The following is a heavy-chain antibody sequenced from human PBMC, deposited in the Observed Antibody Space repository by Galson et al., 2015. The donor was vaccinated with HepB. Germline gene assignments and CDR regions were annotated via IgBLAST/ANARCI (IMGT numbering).Heavy chain of an antibody. Sequence: SLRLSCAASGFTFSSYSMNWVRQAPGKGLEWVSYISSSSSTIYYADSVKGRFTISRDNAKNSLYLQMNSLRDENTAVYYCARAGAYYYDSSGAGDAFDIWGQGTMVTVSS. CDR3: ARAGAYYYDSSGAGDAFDI. V-gene: IGHV3-48*02. CDR1: GFTFSSYS. J-gene: IGHJ3*02. D-gene: IGHD3-22*01. CDR2: ISSSSSTI.